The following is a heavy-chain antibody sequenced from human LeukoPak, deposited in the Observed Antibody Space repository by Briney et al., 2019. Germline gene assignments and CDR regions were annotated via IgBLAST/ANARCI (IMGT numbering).Heavy chain of an antibody. CDR3: ARTIGRDFWSGYYVSRYFDY. D-gene: IGHD3-3*01. CDR2: INPSGGST. Sequence: ASVKVSCKASGYTFTSYYMHWVRQAPGQGLEWMGIINPSGGSTSYAQKFQGRVTMTRDTSISTAYMELSRLRSDDTAVYYCARTIGRDFWSGYYVSRYFDYWGQGTLVTVSS. V-gene: IGHV1-46*01. CDR1: GYTFTSYY. J-gene: IGHJ4*02.